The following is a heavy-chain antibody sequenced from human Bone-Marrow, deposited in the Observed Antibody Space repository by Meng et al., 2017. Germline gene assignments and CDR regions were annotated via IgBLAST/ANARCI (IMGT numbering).Heavy chain of an antibody. CDR2: IKQDGSEK. Sequence: GESLKISCAASGFTFSSYAMHWVRQAPGKGLEWVANIKQDGSEKYYVDSVKGRFTISRDNAKNSLYLQMNSLRAEDTAVYYCARDVGYYGSGSYYHDAFDIWGQGTMVTVSS. CDR3: ARDVGYYGSGSYYHDAFDI. D-gene: IGHD3-10*01. CDR1: GFTFSSYA. V-gene: IGHV3-7*03. J-gene: IGHJ3*02.